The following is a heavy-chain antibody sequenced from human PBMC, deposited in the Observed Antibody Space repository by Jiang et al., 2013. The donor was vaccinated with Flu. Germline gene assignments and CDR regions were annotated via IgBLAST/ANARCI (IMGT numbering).Heavy chain of an antibody. Sequence: NSAAWNWIRQSPSRGLEWLGRTYYRSKWYNDYAVSVKSRITINPDTSKNQFSLQLNSVTPEDTAVYYCARDRYYYGSGSYLPHYYYGMDVWGQGTTVTVSS. J-gene: IGHJ6*02. V-gene: IGHV6-1*01. CDR1: NSAA. CDR2: TYYRSKWYN. D-gene: IGHD3-10*01. CDR3: ARDRYYYGSGSYLPHYYYGMDV.